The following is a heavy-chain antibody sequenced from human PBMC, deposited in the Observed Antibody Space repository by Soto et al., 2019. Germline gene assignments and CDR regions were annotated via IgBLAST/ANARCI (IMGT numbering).Heavy chain of an antibody. CDR3: ATGMGYTPTHTFDY. CDR1: GYTLTELS. J-gene: IGHJ4*02. Sequence: ASVKVSCKVSGYTLTELSMHWVRQAPGKGLEWMGGFDPEDGETIYAQKFQGRVTMTEDTSTDTAYMELSSLRSEDTAVYYCATGMGYTPTHTFDYWGQGTLVTVPS. D-gene: IGHD5-12*01. CDR2: FDPEDGET. V-gene: IGHV1-24*01.